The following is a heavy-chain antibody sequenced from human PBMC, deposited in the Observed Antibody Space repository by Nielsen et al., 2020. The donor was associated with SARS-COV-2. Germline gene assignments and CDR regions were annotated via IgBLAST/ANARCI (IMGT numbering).Heavy chain of an antibody. Sequence: GESLKISCAASGFSFRNYDMHWVRQPTGKGLEWLATVGTAGDTYYPASVKGRFTISRDNAKNTVYLQMNTLSVEDTAVYYCGGGTYGALGYWGQGTLVTVSS. V-gene: IGHV3-13*01. CDR1: GFSFRNYD. CDR3: GGGTYGALGY. D-gene: IGHD4/OR15-4a*01. J-gene: IGHJ4*02. CDR2: VGTAGDT.